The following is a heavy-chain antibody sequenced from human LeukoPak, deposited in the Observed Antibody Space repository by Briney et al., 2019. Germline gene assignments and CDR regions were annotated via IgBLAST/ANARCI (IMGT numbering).Heavy chain of an antibody. V-gene: IGHV3-74*01. D-gene: IGHD6-13*01. CDR3: ARDRRIAAAAPDAFDI. J-gene: IGHJ3*02. Sequence: AGGSLRLSCAASGLSINNYWMHWVRHAPGKGLVWVSGISSDGSDTRYADSVKGRFTISRDNAKNTLYLQMNSLRVEDTAVYFCARDRRIAAAAPDAFDIWGQGTMVTVPS. CDR2: ISSDGSDT. CDR1: GLSINNYW.